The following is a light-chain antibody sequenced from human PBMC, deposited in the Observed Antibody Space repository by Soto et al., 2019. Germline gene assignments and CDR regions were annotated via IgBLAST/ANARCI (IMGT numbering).Light chain of an antibody. V-gene: IGLV1-44*01. CDR3: AAWDDNMSGGHYI. Sequence: QSVLTQTPSASGTPGQRVTISCSGSSSNIGVNNVNWYQHVPGTAPTIDIYRNNQRPSGVPDRFSGSRSGTSASLAISGLQSEDESDYYCAAWDDNMSGGHYIFGTGTKVTVL. J-gene: IGLJ1*01. CDR2: RNN. CDR1: SSNIGVNN.